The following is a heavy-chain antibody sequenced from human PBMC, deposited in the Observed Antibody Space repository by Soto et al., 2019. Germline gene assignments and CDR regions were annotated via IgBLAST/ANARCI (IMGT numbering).Heavy chain of an antibody. V-gene: IGHV1-69*13. CDR3: ARTSSRDGYNRPFGY. CDR2: IIPIFGTA. J-gene: IGHJ4*02. CDR1: GGTFSSYA. D-gene: IGHD5-12*01. Sequence: AASVKVSCKASGGTFSSYAISWVRQAPGQGLEWMGGIIPIFGTANYAQKFQGRVTITADESTSTAYMELSSLRSEDTAVYYCARTSSRDGYNRPFGYWGQRTLVTVSS.